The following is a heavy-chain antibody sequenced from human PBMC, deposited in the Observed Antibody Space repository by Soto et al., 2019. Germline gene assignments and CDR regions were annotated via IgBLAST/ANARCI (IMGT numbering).Heavy chain of an antibody. D-gene: IGHD3-16*01. V-gene: IGHV3-23*01. CDR2: ISGSGGST. CDR1: GFTFSSYA. CDR3: AKIPPPGDYYYGMDV. J-gene: IGHJ6*02. Sequence: GGSLRLSSAASGFTFSSYAMSWVRQSPGKGLEWVSAISGSGGSTYYADSVKGRFTISRDNSKNTLYLQVNSLRAEDTAVYYCAKIPPPGDYYYGMDVWGQGTTVTVSS.